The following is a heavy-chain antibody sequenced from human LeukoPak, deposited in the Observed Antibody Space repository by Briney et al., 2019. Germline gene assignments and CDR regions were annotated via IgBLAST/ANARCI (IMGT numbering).Heavy chain of an antibody. CDR1: GVSISGFY. J-gene: IGHJ4*02. Sequence: SETLSLTCKVSGVSISGFYWTWLRQPPGKGLEWIGYIYYSGSTDYNPSLKSRVTISVDTSKNQVSLKLSSVTAADTAVYYCARGGEARWYYFDYWGRGTLVTVSS. CDR3: ARGGEARWYYFDY. CDR2: IYYSGST. V-gene: IGHV4-59*01. D-gene: IGHD3-10*01.